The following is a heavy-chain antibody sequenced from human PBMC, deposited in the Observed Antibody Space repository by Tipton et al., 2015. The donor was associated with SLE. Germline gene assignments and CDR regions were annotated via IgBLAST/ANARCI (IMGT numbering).Heavy chain of an antibody. V-gene: IGHV1-2*06. J-gene: IGHJ4*02. CDR1: GYNLTDYY. CDR2: INPDRGDT. CDR3: ARAGILTNDYSF. Sequence: QLVQSGAEVKKPGTSVRVSCKASGYNLTDYYIHWVRQAPGQGLEWMGRINPDRGDTNYPQKFQGRVTMSRDRSINTAYMELSGLTSDDAAVYYCARAGILTNDYSFWGQGTLVTVSS. D-gene: IGHD3-9*01.